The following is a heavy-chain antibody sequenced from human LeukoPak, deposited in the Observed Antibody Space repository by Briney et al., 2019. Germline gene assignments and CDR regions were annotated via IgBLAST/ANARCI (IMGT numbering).Heavy chain of an antibody. J-gene: IGHJ4*02. V-gene: IGHV3-9*01. CDR2: IDYNSDGI. CDR1: GFTFDDFA. Sequence: GGSLRLSCAASGFTFDDFAMHWVRQAPGKGLEWVSGIDYNSDGIDYAASVKGRFTISRDNAKNSLYLQMNSLRTEDTALYFCAKVSSSWYLAGPDYWGQGTLVTVSS. D-gene: IGHD6-13*01. CDR3: AKVSSSWYLAGPDY.